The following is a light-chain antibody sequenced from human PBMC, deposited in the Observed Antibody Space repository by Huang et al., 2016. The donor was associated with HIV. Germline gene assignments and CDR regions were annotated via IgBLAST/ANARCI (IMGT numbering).Light chain of an antibody. CDR2: AAS. CDR1: QSVNTN. V-gene: IGKV3-15*01. J-gene: IGKJ2*01. CDR3: QQYNKWPPEYT. Sequence: VMMSQSPATLAASPGERVTLSCGASQSVNTNLAWSQQKPGPPPRLLIYAASTRATGVPARFEGSGSGTEFTLTIDSLQSDDFAVYYCQQYNKWPPEYTFGQGTRLEIK.